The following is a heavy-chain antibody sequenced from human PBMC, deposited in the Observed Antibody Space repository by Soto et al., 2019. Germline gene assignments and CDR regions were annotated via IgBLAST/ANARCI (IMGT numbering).Heavy chain of an antibody. J-gene: IGHJ4*02. D-gene: IGHD3-22*01. CDR2: IDPSDSQT. CDR1: GYSFAGYW. CDR3: ARQIYDSDTGPNFQYYFDS. V-gene: IGHV5-10-1*01. Sequence: GESLKISCKGSGYSFAGYWITWVGEKPGKGLEWMGRIDPSDSQTYYSPSFRGHVTISVTKSITTVFLQWSSLRASDTAMYYCARQIYDSDTGPNFQYYFDSWGQGTPVTVSS.